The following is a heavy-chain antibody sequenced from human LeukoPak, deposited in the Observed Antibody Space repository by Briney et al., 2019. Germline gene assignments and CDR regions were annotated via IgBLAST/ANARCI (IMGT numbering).Heavy chain of an antibody. CDR3: AKGRGSWYSY. Sequence: GASVKVSCKASGYTITSYYMHWVRQAPGQGLEWMGIINPSGGSTSYAQKFQGRVTMTRDMSTSTVYMELSSLRSEDTAVYYCAKGRGSWYSYWGQGTLVTVSS. V-gene: IGHV1-46*01. CDR1: GYTITSYY. D-gene: IGHD6-13*01. CDR2: INPSGGST. J-gene: IGHJ4*02.